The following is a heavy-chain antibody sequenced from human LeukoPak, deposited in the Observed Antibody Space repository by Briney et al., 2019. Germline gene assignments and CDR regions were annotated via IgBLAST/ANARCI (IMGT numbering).Heavy chain of an antibody. V-gene: IGHV4-59*01. Sequence: PSETLSLTCTVSGGSISTYYWTWIRQPPGKGLEWIGYIYHSGSTNYNPSLKRRVTISVDTSQSQFSLKLSSVTAADTAVYYCARDGYSGSDALWGQGTLVTVSS. D-gene: IGHD5-12*01. CDR2: IYHSGST. CDR1: GGSISTYY. CDR3: ARDGYSGSDAL. J-gene: IGHJ4*02.